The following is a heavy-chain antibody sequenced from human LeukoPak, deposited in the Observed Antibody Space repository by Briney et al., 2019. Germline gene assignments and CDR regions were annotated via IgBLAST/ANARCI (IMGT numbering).Heavy chain of an antibody. CDR3: AKNVNGGNWYYFDH. J-gene: IGHJ4*02. V-gene: IGHV3-23*01. CDR1: GFTFNNYA. Sequence: PGGSLRLSCAASGFTFNNYAVGWVRQAPGKGLEWVSAISGGGVSTYYADSVKGRFTISRDNSKTTLYLQMNSLRAEYTAVYYCAKNVNGGNWYYFDHWGQGTLVTVSS. CDR2: ISGGGVST. D-gene: IGHD1-20*01.